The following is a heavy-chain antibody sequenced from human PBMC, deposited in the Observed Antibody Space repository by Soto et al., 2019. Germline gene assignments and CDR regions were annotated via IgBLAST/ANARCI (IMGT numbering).Heavy chain of an antibody. J-gene: IGHJ5*02. CDR3: ASIMYDGSYNWFDP. V-gene: IGHV4-34*01. CDR2: INHSGST. D-gene: IGHD3-10*01. CDR1: GGSFSGYY. Sequence: TSETLSLTCAVYGGSFSGYYWSWIRQPPGKGLEWIGEINHSGSTNYNPSLKSRVTISVDTSKNQFSLKLSSVTAADTAVYYCASIMYDGSYNWFDPWGQGTLVTVSS.